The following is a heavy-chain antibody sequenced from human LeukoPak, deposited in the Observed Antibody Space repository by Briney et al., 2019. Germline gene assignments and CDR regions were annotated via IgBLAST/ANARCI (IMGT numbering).Heavy chain of an antibody. J-gene: IGHJ6*03. Sequence: GGSLRLSCAASGFTFSSYAMSWVRRAPGKGLEWVSAISGSGGSTYYADSVKGRFTISRDNSKNTLYPQMNSLRAEDTAVYYCANGGTPDYYYMDVWGKGTTVTVSS. CDR3: ANGGTPDYYYMDV. D-gene: IGHD1-1*01. CDR2: ISGSGGST. CDR1: GFTFSSYA. V-gene: IGHV3-23*01.